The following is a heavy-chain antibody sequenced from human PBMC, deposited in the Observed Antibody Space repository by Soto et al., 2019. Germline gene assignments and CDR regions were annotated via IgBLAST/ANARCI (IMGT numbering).Heavy chain of an antibody. V-gene: IGHV1-18*01. D-gene: IGHD2-15*01. CDR3: PGAAWGRDCSGGSCYDC. J-gene: IGHJ4*02. CDR2: SRAYNGNT. CDR1: GYTFTSYG. Sequence: QVQLVQSGAEVKKPGASVKVSCKASGYTFTSYGISWVRQAPGQGLEWMGWSRAYNGNTNYAQKLQGRVTMPTDTSTSAASMELRGLRADDTAVYYCPGAAWGRDCSGGSCYDCWGQGALGTGSS.